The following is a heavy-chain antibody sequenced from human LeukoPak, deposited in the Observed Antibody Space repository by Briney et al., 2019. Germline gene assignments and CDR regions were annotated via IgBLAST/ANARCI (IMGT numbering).Heavy chain of an antibody. CDR3: ARHEDGGIVGATGGGY. Sequence: GESLKISCRGSGFSFPTSWIGWVRQMPGKGLEWMGIIYPADSDTRYSPSFQGQVTISADKSISTAYLQWSSLKASDTAMYYCARHEDGGIVGATGGGYWGQGTLVTVSS. J-gene: IGHJ4*02. V-gene: IGHV5-51*01. CDR2: IYPADSDT. D-gene: IGHD1-26*01. CDR1: GFSFPTSW.